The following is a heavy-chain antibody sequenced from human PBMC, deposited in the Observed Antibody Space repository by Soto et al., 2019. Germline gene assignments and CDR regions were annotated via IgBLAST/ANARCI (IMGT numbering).Heavy chain of an antibody. D-gene: IGHD3-22*01. J-gene: IGHJ4*02. CDR1: GGTFSSYA. CDR3: ARGGPHYYDSSGYYSWGVDY. CDR2: IIPIFGTA. V-gene: IGHV1-69*13. Sequence: SVKVSCKASGGTFSSYAISWVRQAPGQGLEWMGGIIPIFGTANYAQKFQGRVTITADESTSTAYMELSSLRSEDTAVYYCARGGPHYYDSSGYYSWGVDYWGQGTLVTVSS.